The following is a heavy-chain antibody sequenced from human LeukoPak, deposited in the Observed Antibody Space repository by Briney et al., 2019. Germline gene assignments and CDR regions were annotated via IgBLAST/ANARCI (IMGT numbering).Heavy chain of an antibody. Sequence: GGSLRLSCAASGFTFSSYGMHWVRQAPGQGLEWVAVISFDGNNKYYADSVKGRFTISRDNSKNTLYLQMISLRAEDTAVYYRATLPPGVDYDYFYYYGLDVWGQGTKVTVSS. V-gene: IGHV3-30*03. CDR1: GFTFSSYG. CDR3: ATLPPGVDYDYFYYYGLDV. CDR2: ISFDGNNK. D-gene: IGHD4-17*01. J-gene: IGHJ6*02.